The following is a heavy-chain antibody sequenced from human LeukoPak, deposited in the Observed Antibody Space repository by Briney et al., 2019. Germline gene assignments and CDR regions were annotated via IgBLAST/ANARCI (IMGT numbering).Heavy chain of an antibody. Sequence: ASVKVSCKASGYTFTGYYMHWVRQAPGQGLEWMGWINPNSGGTNYAQKFQGRVTMTRDTSISTAYMELSRLRSDDTAVYYCARSGGYYTGDDAFDIWGQGTMVTVSS. D-gene: IGHD3-22*01. J-gene: IGHJ3*02. CDR3: ARSGGYYTGDDAFDI. V-gene: IGHV1-2*02. CDR2: INPNSGGT. CDR1: GYTFTGYY.